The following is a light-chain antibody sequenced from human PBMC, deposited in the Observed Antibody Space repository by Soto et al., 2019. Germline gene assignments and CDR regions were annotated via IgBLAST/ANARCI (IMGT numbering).Light chain of an antibody. CDR3: SSYAGSTPYV. Sequence: QAVVTQPPSASGSPGQSVTISCTGTSSDVGGYNYVSWYQQHPGKAPKLMIYEVSKRPSGVPDRFSGSKSGNTPSLTVSGLQAEDEADYYCSSYAGSTPYVFGTGTKLTVL. J-gene: IGLJ1*01. CDR1: SSDVGGYNY. V-gene: IGLV2-8*01. CDR2: EVS.